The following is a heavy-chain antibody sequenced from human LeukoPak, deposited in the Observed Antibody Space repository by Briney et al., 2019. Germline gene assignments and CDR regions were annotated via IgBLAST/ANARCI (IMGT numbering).Heavy chain of an antibody. CDR1: GGSISSGGYY. CDR2: IYYSGST. CDR3: ARRLLWGSGSYYDY. V-gene: IGHV4-39*01. D-gene: IGHD1-26*01. J-gene: IGHJ4*02. Sequence: SETLSLTCTVSGGSISSGGYYWSWIRQPPGKGLEWIGSIYYSGSTYYNPSLKSRVTISVDTSKNQFSLKLSSVTAADTAVYYCARRLLWGSGSYYDYWGQGTLVTVSS.